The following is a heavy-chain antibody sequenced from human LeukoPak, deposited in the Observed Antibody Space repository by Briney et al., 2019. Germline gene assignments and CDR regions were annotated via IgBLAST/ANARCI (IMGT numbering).Heavy chain of an antibody. J-gene: IGHJ4*02. CDR2: MSYIGRT. D-gene: IGHD2-15*01. CDR3: ARGYCSDDICQVFPY. CDR1: GGSDSSYY. V-gene: IGHV4-59*02. Sequence: KASETLSLTCSVSGGSDSSYYWSWIRQTPAKGRAWMGYMSYIGRTDYGPSLKSRVTMPVDTSKNQFSLKMSYVTAADTGVYYCARGYCSDDICQVFPYWGQGTLVTVSS.